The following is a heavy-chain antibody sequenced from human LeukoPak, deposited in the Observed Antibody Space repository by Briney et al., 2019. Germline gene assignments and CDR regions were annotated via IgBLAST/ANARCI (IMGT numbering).Heavy chain of an antibody. CDR1: GVSFSGYY. V-gene: IGHV4-34*01. CDR2: INHSGRT. CDR3: ARGGYYGSGNASRCDP. D-gene: IGHD3-10*01. J-gene: IGHJ5*02. Sequence: KPSETLSLTCAVYGVSFSGYYWSWVRQPPGKGLEWVGEINHSGRTNYNTSLTRRDTISVDTSKKKISLKLSSVTLAYAAIYYCARGGYYGSGNASRCDPWGQGTLVTVSS.